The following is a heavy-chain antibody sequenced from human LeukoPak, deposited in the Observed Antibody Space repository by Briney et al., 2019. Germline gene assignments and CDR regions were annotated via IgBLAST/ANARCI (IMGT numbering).Heavy chain of an antibody. V-gene: IGHV4-59*01. CDR3: ARGHSYYDNSGYSGIDY. CDR1: GGSISRYY. CDR2: IYYSGTT. D-gene: IGHD3-22*01. J-gene: IGHJ4*02. Sequence: PSETLSLTCPVSGGSISRYYWNWIRQPPGKGLEWIGYIYYSGTTNYNPSLKSRVTISVDTSKNQFSLKLSSVTAADTAVYYCARGHSYYDNSGYSGIDYWGQGTLITVSS.